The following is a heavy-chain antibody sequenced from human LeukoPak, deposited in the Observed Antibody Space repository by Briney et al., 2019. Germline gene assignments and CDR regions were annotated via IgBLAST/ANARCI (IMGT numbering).Heavy chain of an antibody. CDR1: GYTSTSYG. V-gene: IGHV1-18*04. J-gene: IGHJ5*02. CDR2: ISAYNGNT. CDR3: ARARSSSWYNWFDP. D-gene: IGHD6-13*01. Sequence: ASGKVSCKASGYTSTSYGISWVRQAPGQGLEWRGWISAYNGNTNYAQKLQRRVTMTTDTSTSTAYMELRSLRSDDTAVYYCARARSSSWYNWFDPWGQGTLVPVSS.